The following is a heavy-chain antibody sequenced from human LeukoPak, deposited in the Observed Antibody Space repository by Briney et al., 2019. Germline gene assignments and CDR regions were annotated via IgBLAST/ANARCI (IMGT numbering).Heavy chain of an antibody. V-gene: IGHV3-23*01. D-gene: IGHD1-26*01. J-gene: IGHJ4*02. CDR1: GFTFSAYT. CDR2: ISRSGGST. Sequence: GGSLRLSCAASGFTFSAYTMTWVRQAPGKGLEWVSAISRSGGSTYYADSVKGRFTISRDNSKNTLYLQMSSLRAEDTAVYYCAKSGTFFLYYFDNWGQGTLVTVSS. CDR3: AKSGTFFLYYFDN.